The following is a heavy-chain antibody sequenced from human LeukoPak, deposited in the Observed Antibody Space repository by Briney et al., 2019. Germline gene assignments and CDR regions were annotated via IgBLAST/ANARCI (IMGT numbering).Heavy chain of an antibody. J-gene: IGHJ4*02. CDR2: IYTSGST. D-gene: IGHD6-6*01. Sequence: ASETLSLTCTVSGGSISSYYWSWIRQPAGKGLEWIGRIYTSGSTNYNPSLKSRVTMSVDTSKNQFSLKLSSVTAADTAVYYCARGGFRIIAAPPDYWGQGTLVTVSS. CDR3: ARGGFRIIAAPPDY. V-gene: IGHV4-4*07. CDR1: GGSISSYY.